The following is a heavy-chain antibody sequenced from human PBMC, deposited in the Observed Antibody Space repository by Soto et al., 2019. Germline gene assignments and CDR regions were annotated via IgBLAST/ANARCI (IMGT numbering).Heavy chain of an antibody. CDR3: ARAPCSSTSCYGNWFDP. Sequence: SETLSLTCTVSGGSISSGDYYWSWIRQPPGKGLEWIGYIYYSGSTYYNPSLKSRVTISVDTSTNQFSLKLSSVTAADTAVYYCARAPCSSTSCYGNWFDPWGQGTLVTVSS. D-gene: IGHD2-2*01. J-gene: IGHJ5*02. CDR2: IYYSGST. CDR1: GGSISSGDYY. V-gene: IGHV4-30-4*01.